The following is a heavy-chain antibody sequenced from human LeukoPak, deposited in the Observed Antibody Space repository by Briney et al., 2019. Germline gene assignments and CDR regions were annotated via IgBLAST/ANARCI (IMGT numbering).Heavy chain of an antibody. CDR2: ITGSGGST. Sequence: GGSLRLSCAASGFTFSDYYMSWIRQAPGKGLEWVSGITGSGGSTYYADSVKGRFTISRDNSKNTLYLQMNSLRAEDTAVYYCAKGGTGTFDYWGQGTLVTVSS. J-gene: IGHJ4*02. CDR1: GFTFSDYY. V-gene: IGHV3-23*01. D-gene: IGHD3/OR15-3a*01. CDR3: AKGGTGTFDY.